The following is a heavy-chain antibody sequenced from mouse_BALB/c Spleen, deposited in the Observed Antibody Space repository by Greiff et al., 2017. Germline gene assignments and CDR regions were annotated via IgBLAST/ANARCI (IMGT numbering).Heavy chain of an antibody. Sequence: EVQLQESGAELVRSGASVKLSCTASGFNIKDYYMHWVKQRPEQGLEWIGWIDPENGNTIYDPKFQGKASITADTSSNTAYLQLSSLTSEDTAVYYCARGGNPYAMDYWGQGTSVTVSS. CDR2: IDPENGNT. CDR1: GFNIKDYY. V-gene: IGHV14-1*02. CDR3: ARGGNPYAMDY. J-gene: IGHJ4*01. D-gene: IGHD1-1*02.